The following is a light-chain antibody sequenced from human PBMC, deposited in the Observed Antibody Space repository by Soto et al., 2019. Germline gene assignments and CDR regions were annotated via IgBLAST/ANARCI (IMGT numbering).Light chain of an antibody. CDR3: QQYNNWPFS. V-gene: IGKV3-15*01. Sequence: EIVMTQSPATLSVSPGERATLSCRASQSVSSNFAWYQQKPGQAPRLLIYDASTRATGIPARFSGSGSGTEFTLTISSLQSEDFGVYYCQQYNNWPFSFGQGTRLEIK. J-gene: IGKJ5*01. CDR2: DAS. CDR1: QSVSSN.